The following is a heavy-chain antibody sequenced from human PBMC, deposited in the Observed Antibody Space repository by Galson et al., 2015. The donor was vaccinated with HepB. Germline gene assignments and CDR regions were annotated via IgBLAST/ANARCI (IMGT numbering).Heavy chain of an antibody. J-gene: IGHJ5*02. CDR3: AAGGGGWHNWFDP. Sequence: QSGAEVKKPGESLKISCKAFGYTFTNYWIGWVHQMPGKGLEWMGIIYPADSDTTYNSSFQGQVTMSADKSINTAYLQWTSLKASDTAMYYCAAGGGGWHNWFDPWGQGTLVTVSS. CDR2: IYPADSDT. V-gene: IGHV5-51*03. D-gene: IGHD6-19*01. CDR1: GYTFTNYW.